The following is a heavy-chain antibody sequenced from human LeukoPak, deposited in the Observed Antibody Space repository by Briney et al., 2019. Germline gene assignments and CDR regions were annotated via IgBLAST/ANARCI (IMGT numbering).Heavy chain of an antibody. V-gene: IGHV3-23*01. CDR3: AKVSGYAINYYYYMDV. D-gene: IGHD5-12*01. Sequence: VKGRFTISRDNSKNTLYLQMNSLRAEDTAVYYCAKVSGYAINYYYYMDVWGKGTTVTVSS. J-gene: IGHJ6*03.